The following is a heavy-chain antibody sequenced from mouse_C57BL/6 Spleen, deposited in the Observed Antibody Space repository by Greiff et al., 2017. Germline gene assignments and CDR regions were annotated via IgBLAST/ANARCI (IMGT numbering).Heavy chain of an antibody. J-gene: IGHJ2*01. CDR1: GFNIKDYY. Sequence: EVKLQESGAELVRPGASVKLSCTASGFNIKDYYMHWVKQRPEQGLEWIGRIDPEDGDTEYAPKFQGKATMTADTSSNTAYLQLSSLTSEDTAVYYCTTHYYGSSCFDYWGQGTTLTVSS. D-gene: IGHD1-1*01. CDR2: IDPEDGDT. CDR3: TTHYYGSSCFDY. V-gene: IGHV14-1*01.